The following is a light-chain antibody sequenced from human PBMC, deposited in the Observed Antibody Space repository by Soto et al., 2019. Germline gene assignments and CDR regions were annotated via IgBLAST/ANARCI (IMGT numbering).Light chain of an antibody. CDR1: QGISNY. CDR2: VAS. V-gene: IGKV1-27*01. J-gene: IGKJ1*01. Sequence: DIPMTQSPSSLSASVGDRVTIPCRASQGISNYLAWYQQQPGKVPKLLIYVASTLQSGVSSRFSGSGSGTDFPLTISSLQPEDVATYYCQKYNSAPWTFDQGTKVEIK. CDR3: QKYNSAPWT.